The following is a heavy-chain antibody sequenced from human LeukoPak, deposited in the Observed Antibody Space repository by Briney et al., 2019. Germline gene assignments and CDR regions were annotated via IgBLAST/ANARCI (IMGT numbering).Heavy chain of an antibody. Sequence: PGGSLRLSCAASGXTFSSFAVSWVRQAPGKGLEWVSSIGGTGTVTYYGDSVKGRFTISRDNSKKTVHLEMSGLRADDTAVYYCAKDLYGDGGYCFEYWGQGTLVTVSS. CDR1: GXTFSSFA. CDR3: AKDLYGDGGYCFEY. D-gene: IGHD2-21*01. CDR2: IGGTGTVT. J-gene: IGHJ4*02. V-gene: IGHV3-23*01.